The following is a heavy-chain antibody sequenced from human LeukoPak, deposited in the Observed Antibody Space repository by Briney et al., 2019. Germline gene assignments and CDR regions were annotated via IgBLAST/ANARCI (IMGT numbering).Heavy chain of an antibody. J-gene: IGHJ4*02. Sequence: SVKVSCKASGGTFSSYAISWVRQAPGQGLEWMGGINPIFGTANYAQKFQGRVTITADKSTSTAYMELSSLRSEDTAVYYCAREYYYDSSGYYPDNYWGQGTLVTVSS. V-gene: IGHV1-69*06. D-gene: IGHD3-22*01. CDR3: AREYYYDSSGYYPDNY. CDR2: INPIFGTA. CDR1: GGTFSSYA.